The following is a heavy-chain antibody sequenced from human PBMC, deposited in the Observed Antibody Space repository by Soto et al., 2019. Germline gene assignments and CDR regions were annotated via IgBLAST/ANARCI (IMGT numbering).Heavy chain of an antibody. J-gene: IGHJ6*02. CDR2: IYYSGST. V-gene: IGHV4-30-4*01. Sequence: SSETLALICTVSGGSVYSGDYHWSWIRQSPGKGLGWIGAIYYSGSTYYNPSLKSRIRISVDTSNNQFSLNINSVTAADTAVYYCARDYRVPSAYALGDWGEGPTFTVS. CDR3: ARDYRVPSAYALGD. CDR1: GGSVYSGDYH. D-gene: IGHD3-16*02.